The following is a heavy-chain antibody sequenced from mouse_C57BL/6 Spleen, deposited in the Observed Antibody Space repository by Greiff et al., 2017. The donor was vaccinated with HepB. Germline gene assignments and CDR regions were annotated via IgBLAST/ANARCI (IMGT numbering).Heavy chain of an antibody. D-gene: IGHD4-1*01. J-gene: IGHJ4*01. CDR3: ARSEVTGTMAMDY. CDR1: GYTFTSYW. CDR2: IYPGSGST. Sequence: QVQLQQPGAELVKPGASVKMSCKASGYTFTSYWITWVKQRPGQGLEWIGDIYPGSGSTNYNEKFKSKATLTVDTSSSTAYMQLSSLTSEDSAVYYCARSEVTGTMAMDYWGQGTSVTVSS. V-gene: IGHV1-55*01.